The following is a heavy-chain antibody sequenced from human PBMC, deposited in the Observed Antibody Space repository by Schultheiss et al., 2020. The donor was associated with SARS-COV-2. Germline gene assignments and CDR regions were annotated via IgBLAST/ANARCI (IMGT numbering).Heavy chain of an antibody. Sequence: GGSLRLSCAASGFTFSSYSMNWVSQAPGKGLEWVSSISSSSSYIYYADSVKGRFTISRDNAKNSLYLQMNSLRAEDTAVYYCAKAPALRFLDFDYWGQGTLVTVSS. CDR2: ISSSSSYI. CDR3: AKAPALRFLDFDY. V-gene: IGHV3-21*01. D-gene: IGHD3-3*01. CDR1: GFTFSSYS. J-gene: IGHJ4*02.